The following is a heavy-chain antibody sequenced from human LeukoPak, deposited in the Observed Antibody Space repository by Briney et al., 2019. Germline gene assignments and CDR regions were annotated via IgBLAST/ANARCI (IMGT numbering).Heavy chain of an antibody. CDR2: INHSGST. CDR3: ARGSTDPRRPWWFDP. V-gene: IGHV4-34*01. Sequence: PSETLSLTCAVYGGSFSGYYWSWIRQPPGKGLEWIGEINHSGSTNYNPSLKSRVTISVDTSKNQFSLKLSSVTAADTAVYYCARGSTDPRRPWWFDPWGQGTLVTVSS. J-gene: IGHJ5*02. CDR1: GGSFSGYY.